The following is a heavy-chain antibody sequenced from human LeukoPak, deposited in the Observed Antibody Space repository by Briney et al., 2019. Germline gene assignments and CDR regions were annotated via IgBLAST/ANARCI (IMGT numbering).Heavy chain of an antibody. J-gene: IGHJ4*02. Sequence: ASVKVSCKASGYTFTSYGISWVRQAPGQGLEWMGWISAYNGNTNYAQKLQGRVTMTTDTSTSTAYMELRSLRSDDTAVYYCTRSFFYCSSTSCYVGPTIDYWGQGTLVTVSS. CDR1: GYTFTSYG. D-gene: IGHD2-2*01. CDR2: ISAYNGNT. V-gene: IGHV1-18*01. CDR3: TRSFFYCSSTSCYVGPTIDY.